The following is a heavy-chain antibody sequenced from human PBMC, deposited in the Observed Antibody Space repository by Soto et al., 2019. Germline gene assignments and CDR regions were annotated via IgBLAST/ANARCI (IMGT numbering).Heavy chain of an antibody. CDR3: ASSSYYYFMDV. Sequence: SETLSLTCTVSGGSISSYYWSWIRQPPGRRLEWIGYIYYSGSTNYNPSLKSRVTISVDTSKNQFSLILSSVTAADTAVYYCASSSYYYFMDVWGKGTTVTVSS. CDR2: IYYSGST. V-gene: IGHV4-59*01. CDR1: GGSISSYY. J-gene: IGHJ6*03.